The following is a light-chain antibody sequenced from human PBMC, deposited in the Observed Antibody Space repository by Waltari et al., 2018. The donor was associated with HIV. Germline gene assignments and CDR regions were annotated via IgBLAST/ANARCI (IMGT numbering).Light chain of an antibody. CDR1: QGISSY. J-gene: IGKJ4*01. CDR2: AAS. V-gene: IGKV1D-8*01. Sequence: VIWKTQSPSLLSASTGDRVTISCRISQGISSYLAWYQQKTGKAPELLIYAASTLKSGVPSRFSGSGSGTDFTLTISCLQSEDFATYYCQQYYSFPPAFGGGTKVEIK. CDR3: QQYYSFPPA.